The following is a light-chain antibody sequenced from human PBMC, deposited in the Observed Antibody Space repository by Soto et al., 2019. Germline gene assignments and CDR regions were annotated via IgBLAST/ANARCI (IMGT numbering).Light chain of an antibody. V-gene: IGKV1-39*01. Sequence: DIQMTQSPSSLSASVGDRVTITCRASQSISSYLNWYQHKPGKAPKLLIYAASSLQSGVPSRVSGSGSGTDFTLTITSLQPEDFATYYCQQSYSTSWTFGQGTKVDIK. CDR3: QQSYSTSWT. J-gene: IGKJ1*01. CDR2: AAS. CDR1: QSISSY.